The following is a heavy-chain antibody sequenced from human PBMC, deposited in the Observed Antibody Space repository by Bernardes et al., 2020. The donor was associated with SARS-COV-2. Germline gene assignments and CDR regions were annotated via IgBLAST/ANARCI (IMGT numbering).Heavy chain of an antibody. D-gene: IGHD3-10*01. V-gene: IGHV3-74*01. CDR3: EVNYYYGMDV. Sequence: GALRPSCAASGVTLSSYWMHWVRQAPGKGLRWVARINSDGSNTRYADSVMGRSTISRDNAKNTLFLQMNSLRVEDTATYYCEVNYYYGMDVWGQGTTVTVSS. J-gene: IGHJ6*02. CDR2: INSDGSNT. CDR1: GVTLSSYW.